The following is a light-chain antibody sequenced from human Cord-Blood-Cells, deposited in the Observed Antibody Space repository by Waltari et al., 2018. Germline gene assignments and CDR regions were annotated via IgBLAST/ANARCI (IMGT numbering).Light chain of an antibody. Sequence: DIVTTQSPDSLAVSRGERATINCKSSQSVLYSSNNKNYLAWYQQKPGQPPKLLIYWASTRESGVPDRFSGSGSGTDFTLTISSLQAEDVAVYYCQQYYSTPYTFGQGTKLEIK. CDR1: QSVLYSSNNKNY. CDR3: QQYYSTPYT. V-gene: IGKV4-1*01. J-gene: IGKJ2*01. CDR2: WAS.